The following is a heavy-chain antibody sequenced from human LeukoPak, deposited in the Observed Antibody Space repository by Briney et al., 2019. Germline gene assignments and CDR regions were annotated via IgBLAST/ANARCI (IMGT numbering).Heavy chain of an antibody. CDR2: INPNSGDT. CDR3: ARDGGMDV. V-gene: IGHV1-2*02. J-gene: IGHJ6*02. Sequence: ASVKVSCKASGFTFTGYYMHWVRQAPGQGLEWMGWINPNSGDTNYAQKFQGRVTMTRDTSISTAYMEVSRLRSDDTAVYYCARDGGMDVWGQGTTVTVSS. CDR1: GFTFTGYY.